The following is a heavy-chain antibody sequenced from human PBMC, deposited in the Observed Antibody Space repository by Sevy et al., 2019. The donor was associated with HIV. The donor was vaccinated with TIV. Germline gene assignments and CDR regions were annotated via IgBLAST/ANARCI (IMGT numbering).Heavy chain of an antibody. CDR2: FAPQYGET. D-gene: IGHD2-15*01. V-gene: IGHV1-24*01. CDR1: GYTLTKLS. J-gene: IGHJ5*02. CDR3: TTVGLRYYSGSSSYQGDWFDP. Sequence: ASVKVSCKVSGYTLTKLSIHWVRQAPGKGLEWMGEFAPQYGETIYAQRFQGRLTMTEDTSPDTAFMELSSLPSEDTAIYDCTTVGLRYYSGSSSYQGDWFDPWGQGTLVTVSS.